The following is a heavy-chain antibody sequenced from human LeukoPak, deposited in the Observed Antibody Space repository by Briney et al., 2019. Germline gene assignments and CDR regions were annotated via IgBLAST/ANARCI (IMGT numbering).Heavy chain of an antibody. CDR2: ISYDGSNK. Sequence: GSLRLSCAASGFTFSSYGMHWVRQAPGKGLEWVAVISYDGSNKYYVDSVKGRFTISRDNSKNTLYLQMNSLRAEDTAVYYCAKDLSRYYYYYYGMDVRGQGTTVTVSS. J-gene: IGHJ6*02. CDR1: GFTFSSYG. V-gene: IGHV3-30*18. D-gene: IGHD1-1*01. CDR3: AKDLSRYYYYYYGMDV.